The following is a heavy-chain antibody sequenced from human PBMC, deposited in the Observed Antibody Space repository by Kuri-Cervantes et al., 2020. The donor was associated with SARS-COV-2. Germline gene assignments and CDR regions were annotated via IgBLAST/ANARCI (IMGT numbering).Heavy chain of an antibody. J-gene: IGHJ4*02. CDR2: INHSGST. Sequence: ESLKISCAVYGGSFSGYYWSWIRQPPGKGLEWIGEINHSGSTNYNPSLKSRVTISVDTSKNQFSLHLNSVTPEDTAVYYCAGGWAIDHWGQGTLVTVSS. CDR3: AGGWAIDH. V-gene: IGHV4-34*01. D-gene: IGHD7-27*01. CDR1: GGSFSGYY.